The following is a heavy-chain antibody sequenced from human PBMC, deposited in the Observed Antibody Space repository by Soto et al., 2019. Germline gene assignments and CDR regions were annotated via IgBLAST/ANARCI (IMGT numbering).Heavy chain of an antibody. V-gene: IGHV4-34*01. CDR2: INHSEST. CDR3: ARVWFGESSWFDP. Sequence: SETLSLTCAVYGGSFSGYYWSWIRQPPGKGLEWIGEINHSESTNYNPSLKSRDTISVDTSKNQFSLKLSSVTAADTAVYYCARVWFGESSWFDPWGQGTLVTVSS. J-gene: IGHJ5*02. CDR1: GGSFSGYY. D-gene: IGHD3-10*01.